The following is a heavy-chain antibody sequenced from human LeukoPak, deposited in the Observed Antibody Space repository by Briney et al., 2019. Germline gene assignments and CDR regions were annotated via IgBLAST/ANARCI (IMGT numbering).Heavy chain of an antibody. D-gene: IGHD6-19*01. Sequence: GASVKVSCKASGGTFSSYAISWVRQAPGQGLEWMGGIIPIFGTANYAQKFQGRVTITADESTSTAYMELSSLRSEDTAVYYCARGWSIAVAQFPYWGQGTLVTVSS. CDR2: IIPIFGTA. CDR1: GGTFSSYA. V-gene: IGHV1-69*13. J-gene: IGHJ4*02. CDR3: ARGWSIAVAQFPY.